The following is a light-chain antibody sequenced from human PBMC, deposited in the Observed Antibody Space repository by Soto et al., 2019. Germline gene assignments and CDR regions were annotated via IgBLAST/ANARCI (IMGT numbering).Light chain of an antibody. Sequence: ETVMTQSPATLSVSPGEGATLSCRASQSVGTNLAWFQQIPGQTPRLLISGASTRATGIPARFSGTGSGTEFTLTISSLQSEDFAVYYCYQYNNWPRTFGQGTKVDIK. CDR1: QSVGTN. CDR3: YQYNNWPRT. CDR2: GAS. J-gene: IGKJ1*01. V-gene: IGKV3-15*01.